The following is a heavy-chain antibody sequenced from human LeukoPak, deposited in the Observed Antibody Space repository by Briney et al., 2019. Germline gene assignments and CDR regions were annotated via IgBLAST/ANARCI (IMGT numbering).Heavy chain of an antibody. CDR3: AKDPTNGSPYWYFDL. D-gene: IGHD2-8*01. CDR2: ISYDGSNK. CDR1: GFTFSSYA. J-gene: IGHJ2*01. Sequence: TGGSLRLSCAASGFTFSSYAMHWVRQAPGKGLEWVAVISYDGSNKYYADSVKGRFTISRDNSKNKLYLQVNSLRAEDTAIYYCAKDPTNGSPYWYFDLWGRGTLVTVSS. V-gene: IGHV3-30*04.